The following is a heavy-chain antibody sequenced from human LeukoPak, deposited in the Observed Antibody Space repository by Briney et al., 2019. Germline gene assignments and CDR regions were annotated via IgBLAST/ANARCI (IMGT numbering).Heavy chain of an antibody. J-gene: IGHJ5*02. D-gene: IGHD6-13*01. V-gene: IGHV4-4*02. CDR1: GVPINSSNW. CDR2: IFHSATT. Sequence: SGTLSLTCAVSGVPINSSNWWSWVRQPPGKGLEWIGEIFHSATTNYNPSLKSRVTISVDTSKNQFSLKVSSVSAADTAVYYCARAYSSSWYWNWFDPWGQGTLVTVSS. CDR3: ARAYSSSWYWNWFDP.